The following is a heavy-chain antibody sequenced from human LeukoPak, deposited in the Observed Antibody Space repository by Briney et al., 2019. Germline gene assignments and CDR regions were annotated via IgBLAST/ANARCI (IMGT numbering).Heavy chain of an antibody. Sequence: GGSLRLSCAASGFTFSSYAMSWVRQAPGKGLEWVSAISGSGGSTYYADSVKGRFTISRDNSKNTLYLQMNSLRAEDTAVYYCAKGHDYGDYLGGAYWGQGTLVTVSS. CDR3: AKGHDYGDYLGGAY. CDR2: ISGSGGST. D-gene: IGHD4-17*01. V-gene: IGHV3-23*01. J-gene: IGHJ4*02. CDR1: GFTFSSYA.